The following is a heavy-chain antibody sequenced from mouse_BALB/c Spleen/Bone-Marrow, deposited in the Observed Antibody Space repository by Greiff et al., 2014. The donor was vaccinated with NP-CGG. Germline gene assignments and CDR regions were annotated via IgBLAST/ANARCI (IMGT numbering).Heavy chain of an antibody. J-gene: IGHJ4*01. CDR3: ARSEYGNSYAMDY. Sequence: QVQLKHSGPELVRPGVSVKISCKGSGYTFTDYAMHWVKQSHAKSLEWIGVISTYSGNTNYNQKFKGKATMTVDKSSSTAYMELARLTSEDSAIYYCARSEYGNSYAMDYWGQGTSVTVSS. D-gene: IGHD2-10*02. CDR2: ISTYSGNT. V-gene: IGHV1-67*01. CDR1: GYTFTDYA.